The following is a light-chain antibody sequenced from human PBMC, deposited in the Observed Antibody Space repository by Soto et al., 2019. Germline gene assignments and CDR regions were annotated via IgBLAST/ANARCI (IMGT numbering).Light chain of an antibody. J-gene: IGKJ1*01. CDR1: QSVTSSF. Sequence: TCPLSLSPAERATLSCRASQSVTSSFLAWYQQKPGQAPRLLIYGASSRATAIPDRFSGSGSGTDFTLTISRLEPEDFAVYYCQHYQTFGQATKADI. CDR3: QHYQT. CDR2: GAS. V-gene: IGKV3-20*01.